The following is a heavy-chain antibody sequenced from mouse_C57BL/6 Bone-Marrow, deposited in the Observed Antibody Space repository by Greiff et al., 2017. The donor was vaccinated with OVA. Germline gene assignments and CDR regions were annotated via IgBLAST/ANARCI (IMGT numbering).Heavy chain of an antibody. Sequence: EVKLVESGGGLVQPGGSLKLSCAASGFTFSDYGMAWVRQAPRKGPEWVAFISNLAYSIYYADTVTGRFTISRENAKNTLYLEMSSLRSEDTAMYYCARLRRQNYAMDDWGQGTSVTVSS. V-gene: IGHV5-15*01. CDR2: ISNLAYSI. CDR3: ARLRRQNYAMDD. J-gene: IGHJ4*01. CDR1: GFTFSDYG. D-gene: IGHD3-2*01.